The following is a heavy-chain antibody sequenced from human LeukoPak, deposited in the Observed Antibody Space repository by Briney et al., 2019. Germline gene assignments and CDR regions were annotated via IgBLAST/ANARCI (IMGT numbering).Heavy chain of an antibody. D-gene: IGHD5-12*01. J-gene: IGHJ4*02. CDR1: GYTFTSYY. CDR3: ARDGPPSGYSGSYYFDY. CDR2: INPSSGTT. V-gene: IGHV1-46*01. Sequence: ASVKVSCKASGYTFTSYYMHWVRQAPGQGLEWMGIINPSSGTTNYAQKFQGRVTMTRDTSTSTAYMELRSLRSEDTAAYYCARDGPPSGYSGSYYFDYWGQGTLVTVSS.